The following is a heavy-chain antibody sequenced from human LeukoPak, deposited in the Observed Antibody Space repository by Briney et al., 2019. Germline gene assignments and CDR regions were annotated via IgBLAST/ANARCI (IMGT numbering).Heavy chain of an antibody. D-gene: IGHD6-13*01. V-gene: IGHV4-39*01. CDR2: IYYSGSS. CDR3: ARRRDSSSWYEEDY. J-gene: IGHJ4*02. Sequence: SETLSLTCSVSGGSISSSSSYWGWIRQPPGKGLEWIGSIYYSGSSFDNPALKSRVTISVDTSKNQFSLKLSSVTAADTAVYYCARRRDSSSWYEEDYWGQGTLVTVSS. CDR1: GGSISSSSSY.